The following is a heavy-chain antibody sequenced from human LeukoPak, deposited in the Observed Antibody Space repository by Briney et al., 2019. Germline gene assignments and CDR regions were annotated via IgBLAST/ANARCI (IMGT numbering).Heavy chain of an antibody. J-gene: IGHJ6*03. CDR3: AKSPRGYNNYMDV. Sequence: GWSLRLSCAVSGFTFSTCAMSWVRQAPGKGLEWVSVISGSAVSIYHAESVKGRFTISRAYSNNTLYLQMNSLRAEDTAVYYCAKSPRGYNNYMDVWGKGTTVT. CDR1: GFTFSTCA. D-gene: IGHD3-10*01. CDR2: ISGSAVSI. V-gene: IGHV3-23*01.